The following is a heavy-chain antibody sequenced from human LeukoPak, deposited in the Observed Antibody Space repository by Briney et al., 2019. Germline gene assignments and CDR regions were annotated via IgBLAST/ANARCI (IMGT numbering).Heavy chain of an antibody. CDR3: ARGGYYYDNSGSKRAFDI. Sequence: ASVKVSCKASGYTFTSYYIHWVRQAPGQGLEWIGIINPSGGSTSYAQKFQGRVTMTRDTSTSTVYMELSSLRSEDTAVYYCARGGYYYDNSGSKRAFDIWGQGTMVTVSS. CDR2: INPSGGST. D-gene: IGHD3-22*01. V-gene: IGHV1-46*01. CDR1: GYTFTSYY. J-gene: IGHJ3*02.